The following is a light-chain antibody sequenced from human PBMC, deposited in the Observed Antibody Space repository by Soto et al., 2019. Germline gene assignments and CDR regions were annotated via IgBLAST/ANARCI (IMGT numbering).Light chain of an antibody. CDR3: QQHNNWPPWT. CDR2: GAS. J-gene: IGKJ1*01. Sequence: EIVMTQSPATLSVSPGERATLSCRASQSVSSNLAWYQQKPGQAPRLLMYGASTRATGIPDRFSGSGSGTEFTLTISSLQSEEFAGYYCQQHNNWPPWTFGQGTKVEIK. V-gene: IGKV3-15*01. CDR1: QSVSSN.